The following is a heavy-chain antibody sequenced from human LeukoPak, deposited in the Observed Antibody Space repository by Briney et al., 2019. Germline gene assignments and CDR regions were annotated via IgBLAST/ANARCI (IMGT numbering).Heavy chain of an antibody. CDR2: ISCSGGST. Sequence: GGSLRLSCAASGFTFSSYAMSWVRQAPGKGLEWVSAISCSGGSTYYADSVKGRFTISRDNSKNTLYLQMNSLRAEDTAVYYCANNYGSGSAVNYYYYGMDVWGQGNTVTVSS. D-gene: IGHD3-10*01. CDR1: GFTFSSYA. V-gene: IGHV3-23*01. CDR3: ANNYGSGSAVNYYYYGMDV. J-gene: IGHJ6*02.